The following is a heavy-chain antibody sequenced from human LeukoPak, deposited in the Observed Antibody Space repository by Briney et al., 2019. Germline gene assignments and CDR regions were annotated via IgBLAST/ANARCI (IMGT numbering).Heavy chain of an antibody. CDR1: GYTFSNYG. Sequence: GASVKVSRKASGYTFSNYGISWVRQAPGLGLEWMGWTSYNGNTNYAQKFQDRVTMTTDTSTTTAYMELRSLESDDTAVYYCARHSGSGRQALGYWGQGTLVTVFS. D-gene: IGHD5-12*01. CDR3: ARHSGSGRQALGY. CDR2: TSYNGNT. V-gene: IGHV1-18*04. J-gene: IGHJ4*02.